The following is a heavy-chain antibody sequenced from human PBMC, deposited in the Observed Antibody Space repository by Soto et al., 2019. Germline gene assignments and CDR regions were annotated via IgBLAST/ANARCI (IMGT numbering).Heavy chain of an antibody. D-gene: IGHD1-1*01. CDR1: GFTFSNYG. V-gene: IGHV3-30*18. CDR3: VKGSWTDYYFHD. J-gene: IGHJ4*02. Sequence: QVQLVESGGGVVQPGRSLRLSCAVSGFTFSNYGMHWVRQAPGKGLEWVAAISYDGGHQYYANSMKGRFTIFRDNSKNTLSLEMNSLRPEDTAVYYCVKGSWTDYYFHDWGQGTLDTVSS. CDR2: ISYDGGHQ.